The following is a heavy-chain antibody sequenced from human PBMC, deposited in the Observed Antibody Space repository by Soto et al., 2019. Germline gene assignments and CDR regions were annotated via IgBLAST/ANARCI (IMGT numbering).Heavy chain of an antibody. CDR1: GATFSSYA. J-gene: IGHJ4*02. V-gene: IGHV1-69*06. CDR3: ARDEGAYYSPLVY. Sequence: QVLLVQSGAEVKKPGSSVKVSCKLSGATFSSYAMSWVRQAPGQGLEWIGGIIPFFGTPNYAQKFQGRVTITADTSTATSYMELSSLRSDDTAVYYCARDEGAYYSPLVYWGQGTLVTVSS. CDR2: IIPFFGTP. D-gene: IGHD3-22*01.